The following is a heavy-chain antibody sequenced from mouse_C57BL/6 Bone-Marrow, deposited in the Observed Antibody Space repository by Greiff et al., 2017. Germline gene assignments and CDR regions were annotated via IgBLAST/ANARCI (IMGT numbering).Heavy chain of an antibody. V-gene: IGHV14-4*01. CDR2: IDPENGDT. D-gene: IGHD4-1*01. CDR1: GFNIKDDY. Sequence: EVQLQESGAELVRPGASVKLSCTASGFNIKDDYMHWVKQRPEQGLEWIGWIDPENGDTEYASKFQGKATITADKSSSTAYMELRSLTSEDSAVXYCTRLNWYYFDYWGQGTTLTVSS. J-gene: IGHJ2*01. CDR3: TRLNWYYFDY.